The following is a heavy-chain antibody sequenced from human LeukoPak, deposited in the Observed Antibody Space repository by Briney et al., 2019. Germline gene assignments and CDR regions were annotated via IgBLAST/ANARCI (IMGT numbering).Heavy chain of an antibody. V-gene: IGHV1-69*04. J-gene: IGHJ4*02. CDR3: ARETAAAGHTPFGY. CDR1: GGTFSSYA. D-gene: IGHD6-13*01. Sequence: SVKVSCKASGGTFSSYAISWVRRAPGQGLEWMGRIIPTLGIANYAQKFQGRVTITADKSTSTAYMELSSLRSEDTAVYYCARETAAAGHTPFGYWGQGTLVTVSS. CDR2: IIPTLGIA.